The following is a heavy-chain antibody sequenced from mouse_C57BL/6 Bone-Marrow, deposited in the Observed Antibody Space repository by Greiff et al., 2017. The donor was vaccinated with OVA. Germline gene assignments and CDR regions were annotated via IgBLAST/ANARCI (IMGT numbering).Heavy chain of an antibody. CDR2: ISSGSSTI. V-gene: IGHV5-17*01. D-gene: IGHD2-2*01. J-gene: IGHJ4*01. Sequence: DVMLVESGGGLVKPGGSLKLSCAASGFTFSDYGMHWVRQAPEKGLEWVAYISSGSSTIYYADTVKGRFTIYRDNAKNTLFLQMTSLRSEDTAMYYCARNGYYDAMDYWGQGTSVTVSS. CDR3: ARNGYYDAMDY. CDR1: GFTFSDYG.